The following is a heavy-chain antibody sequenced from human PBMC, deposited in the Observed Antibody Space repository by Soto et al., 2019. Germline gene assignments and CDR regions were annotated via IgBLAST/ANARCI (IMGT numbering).Heavy chain of an antibody. J-gene: IGHJ4*02. CDR1: GDSISSFY. Sequence: QVQLRESGPGLVKPSETLSLTCAVSGDSISSFYCMWIRQPPGKGLDSIGYLYYGRSSNYNPSLKSRVTLSVDKYPNQCTLTLSSMTDADTAVYYCALRSMAVVPEYWGQGTLVTVSS. V-gene: IGHV4-59*01. CDR2: LYYGRSS. CDR3: ALRSMAVVPEY. D-gene: IGHD3-22*01.